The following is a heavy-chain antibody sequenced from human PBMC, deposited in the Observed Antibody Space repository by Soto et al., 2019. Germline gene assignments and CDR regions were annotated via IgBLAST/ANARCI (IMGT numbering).Heavy chain of an antibody. CDR3: ARDRGPTMLRGVAKYWILDY. Sequence: QVQLQESGPALVKTSDTLSLTCTVSGGSISTYYWSWIRQPPGKGPEWIANIHYGGSTTNNPSLQRRDTISLDMSKNLFSLRLTPVTAAGTAVYYCARDRGPTMLRGVAKYWILDYWGQGTLVTVSS. V-gene: IGHV4-59*01. CDR1: GGSISTYY. CDR2: IHYGGST. J-gene: IGHJ4*02. D-gene: IGHD3-10*01.